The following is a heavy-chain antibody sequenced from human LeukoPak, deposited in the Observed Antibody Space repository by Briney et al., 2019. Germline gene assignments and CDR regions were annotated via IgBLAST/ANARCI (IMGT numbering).Heavy chain of an antibody. V-gene: IGHV5-10-1*01. CDR3: ARPDCGRSGCILLPY. CDR2: IDPSDSYT. J-gene: IGHJ4*02. CDR1: GYSFTNYW. Sequence: GDSLKISCKGSGYSFTNYWISWVRLVPGKGLEWMGRIDPSDSYTNYSPSFQGHVTISVDKSITTAYLQWNSLKASDTAMYYCARPDCGRSGCILLPYWGQGTLVTASS. D-gene: IGHD2-15*01.